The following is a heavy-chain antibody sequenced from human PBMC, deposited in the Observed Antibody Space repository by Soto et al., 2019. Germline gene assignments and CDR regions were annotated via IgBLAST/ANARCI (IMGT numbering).Heavy chain of an antibody. V-gene: IGHV1-8*01. CDR2: VNPNTGNT. J-gene: IGHJ4*02. CDR1: GYTFTSND. CDR3: ARGRLSTALDF. D-gene: IGHD2-2*01. Sequence: QVQLVQSGAEVKKPGASVKVSCKASGYTFTSNDISWLRQATGQGLEWMGWVNPNTGNTGYVQKFKGRVIMTANISTSTAYIEVSSLTFDDTAVYYCARGRLSTALDFWGQGTLATVSS.